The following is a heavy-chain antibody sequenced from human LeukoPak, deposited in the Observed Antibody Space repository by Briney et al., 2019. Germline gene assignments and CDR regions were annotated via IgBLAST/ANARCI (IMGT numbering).Heavy chain of an antibody. D-gene: IGHD3-10*01. CDR2: VYYIGST. CDR1: GGSINDYY. Sequence: KPSETLSLTCSVSGGSINDYYWSWIRQPPGKGLEWIGYVYYIGSTNYNPSLKIRVTISLHTSKNQFSLRLTSVTAADTAVYYCATGRYAYGSEYWGQGTLVTVSS. CDR3: ATGRYAYGSEY. V-gene: IGHV4-59*08. J-gene: IGHJ4*02.